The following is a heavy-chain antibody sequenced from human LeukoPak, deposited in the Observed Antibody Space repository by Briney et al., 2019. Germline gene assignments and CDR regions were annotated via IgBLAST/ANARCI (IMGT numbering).Heavy chain of an antibody. CDR1: GGSISSYY. Sequence: SETLSLTCTVPGGSISSYYWSWIRQPPGKGLEWIGYIYYSGSTNYNPSLKSRVTISVDTSKNQFSLKLSSVTAADTAVYYCARGTYGDYSVYFDYWGQGTLVTVSS. V-gene: IGHV4-59*01. D-gene: IGHD4-17*01. CDR2: IYYSGST. J-gene: IGHJ4*02. CDR3: ARGTYGDYSVYFDY.